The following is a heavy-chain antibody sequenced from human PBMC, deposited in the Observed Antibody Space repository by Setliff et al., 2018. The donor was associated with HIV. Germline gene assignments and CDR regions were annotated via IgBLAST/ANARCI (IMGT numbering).Heavy chain of an antibody. D-gene: IGHD3-10*01. J-gene: IGHJ4*02. CDR1: GGSISTYF. CDR2: IYYTGST. V-gene: IGHV4-59*12. Sequence: PSETLSLTCTVSGGSISTYFWSWVRQTPGKGLEWIGYIYYTGSTSYNPSFRSRVTISVDTSKNQFSLRLSAVTAADTAVYYCAASVADYGKGGGMGYWGQGTLVTVSS. CDR3: AASVADYGKGGGMGY.